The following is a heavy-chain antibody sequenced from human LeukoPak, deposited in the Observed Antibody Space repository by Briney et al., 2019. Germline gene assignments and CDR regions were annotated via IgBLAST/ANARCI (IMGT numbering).Heavy chain of an antibody. Sequence: PSETLSLTCAVYGGSFSGYYWSWIRQPPGKGLEWIGEINHSGSTNYNPSLKSRVTISVDTSRNQFSLKLSSVTAADTAVYYCARGIGGIAVAGYRGQGTLVTVSS. CDR3: ARGIGGIAVAGY. CDR2: INHSGST. D-gene: IGHD6-19*01. CDR1: GGSFSGYY. V-gene: IGHV4-34*01. J-gene: IGHJ4*02.